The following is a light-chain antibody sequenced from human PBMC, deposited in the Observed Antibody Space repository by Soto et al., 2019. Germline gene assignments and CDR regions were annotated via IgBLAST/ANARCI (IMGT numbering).Light chain of an antibody. CDR3: QQYNRNTWS. CDR1: QSVGTW. Sequence: DIQMTQSPSTLSASVGGRATITCRASQSVGTWVAWYQQKPGKAPKLLIYGASNLESGVPSRFSGSGSGTEFTLTITTLQPDDFATYFCQQYNRNTWSFGPGTKVDI. J-gene: IGKJ1*01. V-gene: IGKV1-5*01. CDR2: GAS.